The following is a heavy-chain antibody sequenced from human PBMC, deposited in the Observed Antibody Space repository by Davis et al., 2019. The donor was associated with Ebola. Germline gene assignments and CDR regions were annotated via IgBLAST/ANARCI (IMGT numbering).Heavy chain of an antibody. CDR1: GCSISSGGYY. CDR2: VYYSGYT. Sequence: LRLSCTVSGCSISSGGYYWSCIRPHPGKGLEWIGHVYYSGYTYYNPSLKSRVTISVDTSKNQFSLKLSSVTAADTAVDYCARVKGTHCSGGSCYPPRSFDIWGQGTMVTVSS. V-gene: IGHV4-31*03. J-gene: IGHJ3*02. CDR3: ARVKGTHCSGGSCYPPRSFDI. D-gene: IGHD2-15*01.